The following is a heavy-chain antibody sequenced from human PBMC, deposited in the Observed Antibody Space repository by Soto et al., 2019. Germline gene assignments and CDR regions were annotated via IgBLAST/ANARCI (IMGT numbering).Heavy chain of an antibody. Sequence: QLQLQESGSELVKPSQTLSLTCTVSGGSINSGGYSWIWIRQPPGKGLEWIGYIYHTGNTFYNPSLQSRVTISVDQSKNQFSLSLGSVTAADTAMYYCARVERTLSTPFAYGMDVWGQGTTVTVSS. CDR2: IYHTGNT. CDR3: ARVERTLSTPFAYGMDV. CDR1: GGSINSGGYS. V-gene: IGHV4-30-2*01. J-gene: IGHJ6*02. D-gene: IGHD2-2*01.